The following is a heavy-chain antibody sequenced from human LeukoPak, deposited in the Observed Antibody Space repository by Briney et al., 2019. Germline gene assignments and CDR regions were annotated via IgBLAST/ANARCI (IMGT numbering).Heavy chain of an antibody. CDR2: ISYSENT. J-gene: IGHJ4*02. Sequence: PSETLSLTCAVYGGSFSGYYWSWIRQPPGKGLEWIGSISYSENTDYNPSLQSRVTISVDTSKNQFSLNLRSVTAADTALYYCARHLPQISGSKRGFDYWGQGTLATVSS. CDR1: GGSFSGYY. CDR3: ARHLPQISGSKRGFDY. V-gene: IGHV4-34*01. D-gene: IGHD6-19*01.